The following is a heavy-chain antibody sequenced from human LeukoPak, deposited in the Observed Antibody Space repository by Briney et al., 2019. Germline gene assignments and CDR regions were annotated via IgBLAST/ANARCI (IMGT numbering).Heavy chain of an antibody. J-gene: IGHJ6*04. CDR2: IKSEGEGATT. Sequence: GVSLRLSCVSSGFTIGTAWMSWVRQAPGKGLEWLGHIKSEGEGATTDYAAPAKGRFATSRDDSKNMIYLQMSSLKIDDTAIYYCIAHFPYFYGFDVWGKGTTVTVSS. CDR3: IAHFPYFYGFDV. D-gene: IGHD3-3*02. CDR1: GFTIGTAW. V-gene: IGHV3-15*01.